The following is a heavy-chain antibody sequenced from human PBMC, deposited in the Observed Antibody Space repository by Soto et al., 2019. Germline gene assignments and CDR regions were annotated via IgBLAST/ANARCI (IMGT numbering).Heavy chain of an antibody. CDR3: ARLGHDYSNSGMDV. CDR1: GYIFENYR. CDR2: TDPSDSST. V-gene: IGHV5-10-1*01. D-gene: IGHD4-4*01. J-gene: IGHJ6*02. Sequence: GESLKISCKGFGYIFENYRIAWGLQVPVKGLEWMGKTDPSDSSTNYSPAFEGHVTISFDKSITTAYLQWSSLKASDTAMYYCARLGHDYSNSGMDVWGQGTTVTVSS.